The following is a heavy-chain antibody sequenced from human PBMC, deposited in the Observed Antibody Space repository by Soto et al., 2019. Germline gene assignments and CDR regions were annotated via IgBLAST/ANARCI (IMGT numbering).Heavy chain of an antibody. Sequence: GGSLRLSCAASGFTFSSYAMSWVHQAPGKGLEWVSAISGSGGSTYYADSVKGRFTISRDNSKNTLYLQMNSLRAEDTAVYYCAKAIGHSGSYNWFDPWGQGTLVTVSS. CDR2: ISGSGGST. D-gene: IGHD1-26*01. V-gene: IGHV3-23*01. CDR3: AKAIGHSGSYNWFDP. CDR1: GFTFSSYA. J-gene: IGHJ5*02.